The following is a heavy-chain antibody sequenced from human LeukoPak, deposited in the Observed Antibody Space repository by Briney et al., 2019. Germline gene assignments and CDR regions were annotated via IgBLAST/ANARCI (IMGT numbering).Heavy chain of an antibody. Sequence: ASVKVSCKASGYTFTGYYMHWVRQAPGQGLEWMGWINPNSGGTNYAQKFQGRVTMTRDTSISTAYMELSRLRSDDTAVYYCARVAGERWLREDAFDIWGQGTMVTVSS. CDR1: GYTFTGYY. V-gene: IGHV1-2*02. J-gene: IGHJ3*02. CDR3: ARVAGERWLREDAFDI. D-gene: IGHD5-12*01. CDR2: INPNSGGT.